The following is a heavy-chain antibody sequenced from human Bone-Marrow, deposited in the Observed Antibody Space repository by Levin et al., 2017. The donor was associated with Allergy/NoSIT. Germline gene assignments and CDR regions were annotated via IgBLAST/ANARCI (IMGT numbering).Heavy chain of an antibody. D-gene: IGHD3-22*01. CDR2: INHSGST. J-gene: IGHJ4*02. V-gene: IGHV4-34*01. CDR1: GGSFSGYY. CDR3: ARGPRYDSSGYPDY. Sequence: TSETLSLTCAVYGGSFSGYYWSWIRQPPGKGLEWIGEINHSGSTNYNPSLKSRVTISVDTSKNQFSLKLSSVTAADTAVYYCARGPRYDSSGYPDYWGQGTLVTVSS.